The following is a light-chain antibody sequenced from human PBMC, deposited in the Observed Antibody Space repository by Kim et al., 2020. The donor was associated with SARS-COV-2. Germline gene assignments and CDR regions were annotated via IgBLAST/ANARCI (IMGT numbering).Light chain of an antibody. V-gene: IGLV4-60*03. CDR2: LEGRGSY. CDR1: SAHSSYI. CDR3: ETWDSKV. Sequence: LGSSVNPTLKLSSAHSSYIIAWHQQQPGKAPRDLMKLEGRGSYNQGSGVPYRFSGSSSGADRYLTISNLLSEDEADYYCETWDSKVFGGGTQLTVL. J-gene: IGLJ3*02.